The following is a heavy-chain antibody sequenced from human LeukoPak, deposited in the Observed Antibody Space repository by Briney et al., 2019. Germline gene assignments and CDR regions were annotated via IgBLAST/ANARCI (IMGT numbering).Heavy chain of an antibody. CDR3: AKDSTAPISITMVRGRWYFDY. D-gene: IGHD3-10*01. CDR1: EFTFSSYA. Sequence: GGSLRLSCAASEFTFSSYAMHWVRQAPGKGLEWVAVISYDGSNKYYADSVKGRFTISRDNSKNTLYLQMNSLRAEDTAVYYCAKDSTAPISITMVRGRWYFDYWGQGTLVTVSS. V-gene: IGHV3-30-3*02. CDR2: ISYDGSNK. J-gene: IGHJ4*02.